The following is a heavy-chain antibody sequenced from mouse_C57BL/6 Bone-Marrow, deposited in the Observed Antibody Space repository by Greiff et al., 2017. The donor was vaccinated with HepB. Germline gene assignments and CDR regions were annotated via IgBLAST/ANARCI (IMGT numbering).Heavy chain of an antibody. CDR2: GQGLEWIG. Sequence: QVQLQQSGPELARPWASVKISCPAFYTFSRRVHFAIRDTNYWMQWVKQRPGQGLEWIGAIYPGKGDTSYNQKFKGKCTLTADKPSSTAYMQLSSLTSEDSAVYYCARSEVHGLFAYWGQGTLVTVSA. D-gene: IGHD1-1*02. CDR3: SEDSAVYYCARSEVHGLFAY. V-gene: IGHV1-87*01. CDR1: YTFSRRVH. J-gene: IGHJ3*01.